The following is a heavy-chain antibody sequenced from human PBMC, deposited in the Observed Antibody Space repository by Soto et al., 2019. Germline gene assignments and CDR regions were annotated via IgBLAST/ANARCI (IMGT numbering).Heavy chain of an antibody. Sequence: SETLSLTCTVSGGSISSSSYYWGWIRQPPGKGLEWIGSIYYSGSTYYNPSLKSRVTISVDTSKNQFSLKLSSVTAADTAVYYCASYHFYGSGIWPGGSDYWGRGTLVTVSS. D-gene: IGHD2-15*01. J-gene: IGHJ4*02. CDR1: GGSISSSSYY. CDR3: ASYHFYGSGIWPGGSDY. CDR2: IYYSGST. V-gene: IGHV4-39*01.